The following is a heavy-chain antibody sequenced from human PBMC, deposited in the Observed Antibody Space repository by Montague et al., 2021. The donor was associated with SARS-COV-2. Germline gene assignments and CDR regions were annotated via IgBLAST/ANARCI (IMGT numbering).Heavy chain of an antibody. CDR1: GFTFDDYA. CDR3: AKGHYYGSGRIDY. V-gene: IGHV3-9*01. CDR2: ISWNSGSI. J-gene: IGHJ4*02. D-gene: IGHD3-10*01. Sequence: SLRLSCVASGFTFDDYAMHWVRQAPGKGLEWVSGISWNSGSIGYADSVKGRFTISRDNAKNSLYLQMNSLRAEDTALYYCAKGHYYGSGRIDYWGQGTLVTVSS.